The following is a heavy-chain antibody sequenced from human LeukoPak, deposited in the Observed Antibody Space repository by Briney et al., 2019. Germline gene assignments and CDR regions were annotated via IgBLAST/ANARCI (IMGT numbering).Heavy chain of an antibody. CDR1: GFTFSSYG. J-gene: IGHJ4*02. CDR2: ISGSGGST. V-gene: IGHV3-23*01. D-gene: IGHD2-15*01. CDR3: AKDDIVVVVAATFDY. Sequence: GETLRLSCAASGFTFSSYGMSWVRRGPGKGLEWVSAISGSGGSTYYADAVKGRFTISRDNSKNTLYLQMNSLRAEDTAVYYCAKDDIVVVVAATFDYWGQGTLVTVSS.